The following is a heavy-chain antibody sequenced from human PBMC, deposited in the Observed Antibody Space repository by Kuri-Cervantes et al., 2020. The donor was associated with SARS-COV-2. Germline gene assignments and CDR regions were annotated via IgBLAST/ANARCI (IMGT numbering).Heavy chain of an antibody. J-gene: IGHJ5*02. CDR1: GYSFTSYG. CDR2: ISAYNGNT. V-gene: IGHV1-18*01. CDR3: ARDLDTIRGVIIWFDP. Sequence: GGSLRLSCKGSGYSFTSYGISWVRQAPGQGLEWMGWISAYNGNTNYAQKLQGRVTMTTDTSTSTAYMELRSLRSDDTAVYYCARDLDTIRGVIIWFDPWGQGTLVTVSS. D-gene: IGHD3-10*01.